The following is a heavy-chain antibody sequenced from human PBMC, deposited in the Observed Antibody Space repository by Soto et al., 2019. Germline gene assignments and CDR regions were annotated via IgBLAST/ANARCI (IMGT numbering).Heavy chain of an antibody. Sequence: EVQLVESGGGLVQPGGSLTLSCAASGFTFSGSAMHWVRQASGKGLEWVGRIRSKANSYATAYAASVKGRFTISRDDSKNTAYLQMNSLKTEDTAVYYCTAGYCSGGSCFDYWGQGTLVTVSS. CDR3: TAGYCSGGSCFDY. CDR2: IRSKANSYAT. V-gene: IGHV3-73*02. J-gene: IGHJ4*02. CDR1: GFTFSGSA. D-gene: IGHD2-15*01.